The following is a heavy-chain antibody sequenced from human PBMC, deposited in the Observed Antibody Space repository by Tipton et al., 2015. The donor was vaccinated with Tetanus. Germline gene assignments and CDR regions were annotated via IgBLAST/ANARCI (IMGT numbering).Heavy chain of an antibody. J-gene: IGHJ4*02. Sequence: TLSLTCTVSGGSISSGDYYWSWIRQPPGKGLEWIGYIYYSGSTYYNPSLKSRITISVDTSKSQFSLNLSSVTAADTAVYYCAREGYYVDGSSYYYYFDSWGQGTLVTVSS. D-gene: IGHD3-22*01. CDR1: GGSISSGDYY. CDR3: AREGYYVDGSSYYYYFDS. CDR2: IYYSGST. V-gene: IGHV4-30-4*01.